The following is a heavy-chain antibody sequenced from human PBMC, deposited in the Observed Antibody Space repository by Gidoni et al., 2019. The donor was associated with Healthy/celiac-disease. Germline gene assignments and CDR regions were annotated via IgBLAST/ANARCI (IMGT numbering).Heavy chain of an antibody. D-gene: IGHD3-22*01. CDR1: GFTFSSYG. V-gene: IGHV3-33*01. CDR2: IWYDGSNK. Sequence: QVQLVESGGGVVQPGRSLRLSCAASGFTFSSYGMHWVRQAPGKGLEWVAVIWYDGSNKYYADSVKGRFTISRDNSKNTLYLQMNSLRAEDTAVYYCAREAGFYYDSSGYDAFDIWGQGTMVTVSS. CDR3: AREAGFYYDSSGYDAFDI. J-gene: IGHJ3*02.